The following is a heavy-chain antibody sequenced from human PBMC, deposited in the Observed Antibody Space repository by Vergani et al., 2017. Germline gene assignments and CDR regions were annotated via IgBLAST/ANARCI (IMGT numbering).Heavy chain of an antibody. Sequence: QVQLVESGGGVVQPGRSLRLSCAASGFTFSSYAMHWVRQAPGKGLEWVAVISYDGSNKYYADSVKGRFTISRDNSKNTLYLQMNSLRAEDTAVYYCAREDLLWFGELNYWGQGPLVTVSS. CDR3: AREDLLWFGELNY. CDR1: GFTFSSYA. D-gene: IGHD3-10*01. J-gene: IGHJ4*02. CDR2: ISYDGSNK. V-gene: IGHV3-30*04.